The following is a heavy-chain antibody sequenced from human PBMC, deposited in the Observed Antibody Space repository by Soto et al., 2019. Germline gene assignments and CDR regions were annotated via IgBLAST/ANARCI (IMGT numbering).Heavy chain of an antibody. J-gene: IGHJ4*02. D-gene: IGHD3-3*01. Sequence: SETLSLTCTVSGGSISSSSYYCGWIRHPPGKGLEWIGSIYYSGSTYYNPSLKSRVTISVDTSKNQFSLKLSSVTAADTAVYYCARLYYDFWSGYPHFDYWGQGTLVTVSS. CDR2: IYYSGST. CDR1: GGSISSSSYY. V-gene: IGHV4-39*01. CDR3: ARLYYDFWSGYPHFDY.